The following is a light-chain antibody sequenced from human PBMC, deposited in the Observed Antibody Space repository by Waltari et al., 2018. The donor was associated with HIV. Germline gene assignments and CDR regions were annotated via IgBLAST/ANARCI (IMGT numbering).Light chain of an antibody. Sequence: QSVLTQPPSASGTPGQRVTISCSGSSSNIGNDNVYWYQQLPGTTPKLLIYKNIQRPAGGPDRFAGSKSGTSAYLAIIGLRSEDEADYYCVGWDASLSAYVFGAGTKVTVL. CDR1: SSNIGNDN. CDR2: KNI. J-gene: IGLJ1*01. CDR3: VGWDASLSAYV. V-gene: IGLV1-47*01.